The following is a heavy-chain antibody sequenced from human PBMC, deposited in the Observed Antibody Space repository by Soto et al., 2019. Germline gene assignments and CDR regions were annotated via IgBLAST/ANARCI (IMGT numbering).Heavy chain of an antibody. V-gene: IGHV3-66*01. CDR1: GFTVSSNY. Sequence: EVQLVESGGGLVQPGGSLRLSCAASGFTVSSNYMSWVRQAPGKGLEWVSVIYSGGSTYYADSVKGRFTISRDNSKNKLDLQMNRLGAGGTAVYYCARESGYYCSGSSEYAFDIWGQGTMVTVSS. D-gene: IGHD3-10*01. CDR2: IYSGGST. J-gene: IGHJ3*02. CDR3: ARESGYYCSGSSEYAFDI.